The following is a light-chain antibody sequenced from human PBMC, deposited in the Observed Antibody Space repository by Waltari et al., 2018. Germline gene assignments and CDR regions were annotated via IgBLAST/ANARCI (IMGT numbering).Light chain of an antibody. CDR3: QQYDNLPIT. V-gene: IGKV1-33*01. CDR1: QDINKY. J-gene: IGKJ5*01. Sequence: DIQMTQSPSSLSASAGDRVTITCQASQDINKYLNWYQQKPVKAPKLLIYDASTLDTGVPSRFSGSRSGTDFTFTISSLQPEDIATYYCQQYDNLPITFGQGTRLEIK. CDR2: DAS.